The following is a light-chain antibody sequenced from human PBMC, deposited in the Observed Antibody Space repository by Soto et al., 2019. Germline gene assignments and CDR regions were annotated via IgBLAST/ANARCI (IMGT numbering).Light chain of an antibody. V-gene: IGKV1-39*01. CDR2: DAS. Sequence: DIQMTQSPSSLSASVGDRVTITCRASQSIRRYLKWYQQKPGKAPKFLIYDASSLQSGVSSRFSGSGSGTDVTLTISNLQPADFATYFCQQSSSLPYTFGQGTKLEIK. J-gene: IGKJ2*01. CDR3: QQSSSLPYT. CDR1: QSIRRY.